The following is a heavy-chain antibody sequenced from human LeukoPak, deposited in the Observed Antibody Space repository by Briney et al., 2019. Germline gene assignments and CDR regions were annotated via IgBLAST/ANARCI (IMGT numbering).Heavy chain of an antibody. CDR3: ARGPYCSGGSCYAHWFDP. D-gene: IGHD2-15*01. J-gene: IGHJ5*02. CDR2: INPNSGGT. V-gene: IGHV1-2*02. CDR1: GYTFTGYY. Sequence: RASVKVSCKASGYTFTGYYMHWVRQAPGQGLEWMGWINPNSGGTNYAQKFQGRVTMTRDTSISTAYMELSRLRSDDTAVYYCARGPYCSGGSCYAHWFDPWGQGTLVTVSS.